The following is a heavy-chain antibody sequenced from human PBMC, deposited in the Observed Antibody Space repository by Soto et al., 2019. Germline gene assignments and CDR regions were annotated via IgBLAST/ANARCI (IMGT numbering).Heavy chain of an antibody. V-gene: IGHV1-18*01. D-gene: IGHD3-22*01. Sequence: ASVKVSCKASGYTFTSYGISWVRQAPGQGLEWMGWISAYNGNTNCAQKLQGRVTMTTDTSTSTAYMELRSLRSDDTAVYYCARVGPITMIVVVTPDFDYWGQGTLVTVSS. CDR2: ISAYNGNT. CDR1: GYTFTSYG. CDR3: ARVGPITMIVVVTPDFDY. J-gene: IGHJ4*02.